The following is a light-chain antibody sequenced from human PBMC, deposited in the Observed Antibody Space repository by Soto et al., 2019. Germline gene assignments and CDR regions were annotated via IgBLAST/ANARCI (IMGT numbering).Light chain of an antibody. CDR3: QQYNHYWT. J-gene: IGKJ1*01. Sequence: DIQMTQSPSTLSASVGDRVTITCRASQSISSWLAWYQQKPGKAPKVLIYDASSLESGVPSRFSGSGSATEFSLTISSLQPDDFATYYCQQYNHYWTVGQGTKVDSK. V-gene: IGKV1-5*01. CDR1: QSISSW. CDR2: DAS.